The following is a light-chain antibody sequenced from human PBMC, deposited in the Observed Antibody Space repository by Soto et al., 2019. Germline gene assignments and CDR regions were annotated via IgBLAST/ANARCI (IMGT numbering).Light chain of an antibody. CDR1: QSISSW. CDR3: QQFDSYPYT. V-gene: IGKV1-5*01. Sequence: IQMTQSPSTLSASVGDRVTITCRASQSISSWLAWYQQKPGKAPKVLIYDASSLESGVPSRFGGSGSGTEFTLTISSLQPDDFATYYCQQFDSYPYTFGQGTKVDIK. CDR2: DAS. J-gene: IGKJ2*01.